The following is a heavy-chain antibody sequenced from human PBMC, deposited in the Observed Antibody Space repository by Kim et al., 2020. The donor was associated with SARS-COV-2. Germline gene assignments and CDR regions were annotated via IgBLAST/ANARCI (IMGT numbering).Heavy chain of an antibody. CDR1: GFTFSSFA. CDR2: ISYDGSNK. Sequence: GGSLRLSCAASGFTFSSFAMHWVRQAPGKGLECVAVISYDGSNKYYADSVKGRFTISRDNSKNTLYLQMNSLRAEDTAVYYCARETYYYDSSGYYPDYFDYWGQGTLVTVSS. V-gene: IGHV3-30*03. CDR3: ARETYYYDSSGYYPDYFDY. J-gene: IGHJ4*02. D-gene: IGHD3-22*01.